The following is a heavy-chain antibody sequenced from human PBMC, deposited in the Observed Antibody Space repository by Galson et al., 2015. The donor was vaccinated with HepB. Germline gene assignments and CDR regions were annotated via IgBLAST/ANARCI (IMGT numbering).Heavy chain of an antibody. CDR3: AKHNRPALVTGAHYFGMDV. D-gene: IGHD5-18*01. Sequence: SLRLSCAASGFTFNSYSMNWVRQAPGKGLEWVSSLDSSGVYIFYADSVKGRFTISRDNAKNTVYLQMNSLRGEDTAVYFCAKHNRPALVTGAHYFGMDVWGQGTTVSVSS. J-gene: IGHJ6*02. CDR2: LDSSGVYI. V-gene: IGHV3-21*01. CDR1: GFTFNSYS.